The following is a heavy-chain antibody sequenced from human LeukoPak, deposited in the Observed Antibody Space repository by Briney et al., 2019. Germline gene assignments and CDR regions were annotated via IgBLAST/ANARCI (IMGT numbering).Heavy chain of an antibody. V-gene: IGHV1-69*13. J-gene: IGHJ4*02. Sequence: GASVKVSCKASGGTFSSYAISWVRQAPGRGLEWMGGIIPIFGTANYAQKFQGRVTITADESTSTAYMELSSLRSEDTAVYYCAGSHMVRGVIITDYWGQGTLVTVSS. CDR2: IIPIFGTA. CDR3: AGSHMVRGVIITDY. CDR1: GGTFSSYA. D-gene: IGHD3-10*01.